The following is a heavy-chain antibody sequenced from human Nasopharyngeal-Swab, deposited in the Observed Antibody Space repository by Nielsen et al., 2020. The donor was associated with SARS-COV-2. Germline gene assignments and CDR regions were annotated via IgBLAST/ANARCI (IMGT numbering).Heavy chain of an antibody. D-gene: IGHD2-2*01. CDR2: ISSSSSYI. CDR3: ARTPTIVVVPAAPDY. J-gene: IGHJ4*02. V-gene: IGHV3-21*01. Sequence: GGSLRLSCAASGFTSSSYSMNWVRQAPGKGLEWVSSISSSSSYIYYADSVKGRFTISRDNAKNSLYLQMNSLRAEDTAVYYCARTPTIVVVPAAPDYWGQGTLVTVSS. CDR1: GFTSSSYS.